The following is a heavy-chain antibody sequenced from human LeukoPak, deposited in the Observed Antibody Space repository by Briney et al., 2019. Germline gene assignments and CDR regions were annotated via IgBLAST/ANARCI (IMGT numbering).Heavy chain of an antibody. Sequence: SETLSLTCAVYGGSFSGYFWSWIRQPPGKGLEWIGEINHSGSTNYNPSLKSRVTISVDTSKNQFSLKLSSVTAADTAVYYCARFTPQGYGWGGYNRFDPWGQGTPVTVSS. CDR2: INHSGST. D-gene: IGHD3-16*01. J-gene: IGHJ5*02. CDR1: GGSFSGYF. V-gene: IGHV4-34*01. CDR3: ARFTPQGYGWGGYNRFDP.